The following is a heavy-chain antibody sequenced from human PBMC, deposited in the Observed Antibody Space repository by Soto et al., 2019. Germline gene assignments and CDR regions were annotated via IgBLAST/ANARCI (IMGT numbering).Heavy chain of an antibody. Sequence: GGSLRLSCAASGFTFYSYAMTWVRQAPGKALEWVSTISGSGDSTYYADSVKGRFSISRDNYKNTVSLQMNSLRAENTAVYFCARVWERTVTTRNYFYGIDVWGRGTTVTVSS. CDR3: ARVWERTVTTRNYFYGIDV. CDR2: ISGSGDST. D-gene: IGHD4-17*01. V-gene: IGHV3-23*01. J-gene: IGHJ6*02. CDR1: GFTFYSYA.